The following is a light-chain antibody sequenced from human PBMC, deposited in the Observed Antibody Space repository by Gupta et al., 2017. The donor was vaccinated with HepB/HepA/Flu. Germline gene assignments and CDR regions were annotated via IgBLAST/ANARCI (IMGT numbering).Light chain of an antibody. CDR3: QHHGTILFS. V-gene: IGKV3-20*01. J-gene: IGKJ3*01. Sequence: IVLTQSPGTLSLSPGEGATLFCRASQSVRNNFLGWYQQKPGQAPRLLIYGASIRAIGIPDRFSDSGSGTDFTLTISRLEPEDSAVYYCQHHGTILFSFGPGTKVDIK. CDR2: GAS. CDR1: QSVRNNF.